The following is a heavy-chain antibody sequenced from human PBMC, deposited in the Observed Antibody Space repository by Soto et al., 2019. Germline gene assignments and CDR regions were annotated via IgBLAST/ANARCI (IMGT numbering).Heavy chain of an antibody. CDR2: IMPSLGAP. V-gene: IGHV1-69*01. D-gene: IGHD2-2*03. CDR3: ARGVDIPSSDAF. J-gene: IGHJ1*01. CDR1: GDTFRRYA. Sequence: QAHLVQSGAEVKKPGSSVKVSCKASGDTFRRYAVSWVRQAPGQGLEWVGGIMPSLGAPNYAQNLQGRVTITADESTSSVYMEMSSLRSEDTAVYYCARGVDIPSSDAFWGQCILVTVSS.